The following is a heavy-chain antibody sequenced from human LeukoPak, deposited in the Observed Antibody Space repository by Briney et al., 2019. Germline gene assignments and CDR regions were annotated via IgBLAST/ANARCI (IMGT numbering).Heavy chain of an antibody. Sequence: GGSLRLSCTASGFSLSRYWMSGVRQAPGKGLEWVANIRQDGDEKHYVDSVKGRLTISRDNAKNSVYLQMTSLRAEDTAVYFCAREGDTSPGLDYWGQGALVTVSS. V-gene: IGHV3-7*01. CDR3: AREGDTSPGLDY. J-gene: IGHJ4*02. CDR2: IRQDGDEK. CDR1: GFSLSRYW.